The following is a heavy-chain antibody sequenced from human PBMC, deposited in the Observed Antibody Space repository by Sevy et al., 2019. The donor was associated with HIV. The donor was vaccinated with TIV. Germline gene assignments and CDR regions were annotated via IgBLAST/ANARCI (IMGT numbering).Heavy chain of an antibody. D-gene: IGHD6-19*01. Sequence: SETLSLTCTVSGGFISSYYWSWIRQPAGKGLEWIGRIYTSGSTNYNPSLKSRVTMSVDTSKNQFSLKLSSVTVADTAVYYCAGEWRAGAARRVAVAGTVAFDIWGQGTMVTVSS. CDR3: AGEWRAGAARRVAVAGTVAFDI. J-gene: IGHJ3*02. CDR1: GGFISSYY. V-gene: IGHV4-4*07. CDR2: IYTSGST.